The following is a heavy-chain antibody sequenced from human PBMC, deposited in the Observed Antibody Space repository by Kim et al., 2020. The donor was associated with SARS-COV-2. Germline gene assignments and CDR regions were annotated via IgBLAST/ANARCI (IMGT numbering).Heavy chain of an antibody. J-gene: IGHJ6*02. D-gene: IGHD3-3*01. CDR3: ARDPYYDFWSGYGDYYYGMDV. V-gene: IGHV1-18*01. Sequence: ASVKVSCKASGYTFTSYGISWVRQAPGQGLEWMGWISAYNGNTNYAQKLQGRVTMTTDTSTSTAYMELRSLRSDDTAVYYCARDPYYDFWSGYGDYYYGMDVWGQGTTVTVSS. CDR1: GYTFTSYG. CDR2: ISAYNGNT.